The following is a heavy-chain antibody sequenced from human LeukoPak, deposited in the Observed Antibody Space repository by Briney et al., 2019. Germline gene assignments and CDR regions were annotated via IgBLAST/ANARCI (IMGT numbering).Heavy chain of an antibody. Sequence: ASVKVSCKASGYTFTGYYMHWVRQAPGQGLEWMGRINPNSGGTNYAQKFQGRVTMTRDTSISTAYMELSRLRSDDTAVYYCARDSPVLRYFDWLLPLDYWGQGTLVTVSS. J-gene: IGHJ4*02. V-gene: IGHV1-2*06. D-gene: IGHD3-9*01. CDR3: ARDSPVLRYFDWLLPLDY. CDR2: INPNSGGT. CDR1: GYTFTGYY.